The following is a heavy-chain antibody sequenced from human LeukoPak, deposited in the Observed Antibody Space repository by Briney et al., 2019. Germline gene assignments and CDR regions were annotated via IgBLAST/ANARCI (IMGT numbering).Heavy chain of an antibody. CDR2: IIPIFGTA. Sequence: SVKVSCKASGGTFSSYAISWVRQAPGQGLEWMGGIIPIFGTANYAQKFQGRVTITTDESTSTAYMELSSLRSEDTAVYYCAREEYGDNQGNFDYWGQGTLVTVSS. D-gene: IGHD4/OR15-4a*01. V-gene: IGHV1-69*05. CDR1: GGTFSSYA. J-gene: IGHJ4*02. CDR3: AREEYGDNQGNFDY.